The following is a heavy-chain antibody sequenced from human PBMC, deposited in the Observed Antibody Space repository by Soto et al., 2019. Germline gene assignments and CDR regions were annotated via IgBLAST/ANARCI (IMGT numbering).Heavy chain of an antibody. D-gene: IGHD3-22*01. J-gene: IGHJ4*02. CDR2: INTANGNT. CDR3: ARVFDASGYYRPPVDY. CDR1: GYTFTNYG. V-gene: IGHV1-3*04. Sequence: ASVKVSCKASGYTFTNYGISWVRQATGQRPEWMGWINTANGNTKYSQKFQGRVTITRDTSASTVYMELSSLRSEDTTMYYCARVFDASGYYRPPVDYWGQGTLVTVSS.